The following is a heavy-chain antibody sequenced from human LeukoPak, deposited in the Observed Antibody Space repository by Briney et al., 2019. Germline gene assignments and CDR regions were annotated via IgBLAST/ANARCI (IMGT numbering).Heavy chain of an antibody. D-gene: IGHD4-17*01. CDR3: ARGTTVTTSGY. CDR2: IYTSGST. V-gene: IGHV4-4*07. Sequence: PSETLSLTCTVSGGSISSYYWSWIRQPAGKGLEWIGRIYTSGSTNYNPSLKSRVTISVDKSKNQFSLKLSSVTAADTAVYYCARGTTVTTSGYWGQGTLVTVSS. CDR1: GGSISSYY. J-gene: IGHJ4*02.